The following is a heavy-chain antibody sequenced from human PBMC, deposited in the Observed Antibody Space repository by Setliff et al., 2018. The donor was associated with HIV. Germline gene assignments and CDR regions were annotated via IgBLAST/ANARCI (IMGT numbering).Heavy chain of an antibody. V-gene: IGHV1-46*01. CDR1: GYTFTSYY. J-gene: IGHJ6*02. CDR3: ARVGHSSSYHYYGMDV. D-gene: IGHD6-13*01. Sequence: ASVKVSCKASGYTFTSYYMHWVRQAPGQGLEWMGIINPSGGSTSYAQKFQGRVTMTRDTSTSTAYMELSSLSSEDTAVFYCARVGHSSSYHYYGMDVWGQGTTVTVSS. CDR2: INPSGGST.